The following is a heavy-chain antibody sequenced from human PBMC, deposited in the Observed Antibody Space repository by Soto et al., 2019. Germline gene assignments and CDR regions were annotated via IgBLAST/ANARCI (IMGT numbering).Heavy chain of an antibody. CDR1: GFSVNDNN. Sequence: PGGSLRLSCAASGFSVNDNNMSWVRQAPGKGLKWVSGLFINGCIYYAASVRSRFTISRDSFKHSLYLQMSSLRLDDTARYVCARDCCTGAHYGSWGQGTLVTVSS. CDR3: ARDCCTGAHYGS. V-gene: IGHV3-66*01. CDR2: LFINGCI. J-gene: IGHJ5*02. D-gene: IGHD2-8*02.